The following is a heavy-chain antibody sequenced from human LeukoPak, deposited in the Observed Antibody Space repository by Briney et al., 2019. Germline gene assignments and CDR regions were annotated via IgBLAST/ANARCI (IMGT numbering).Heavy chain of an antibody. D-gene: IGHD3-3*01. Sequence: GGSLRLSCAASGFTFSDYYMSWIRQAPGKGLEWVSYISSSGSTIYYADSVKGRFTISRDNAKNSLYLQMNSLRAEDTAVYYCARGYDFWSGYLDWFDPWGQGTLVTVSS. CDR2: ISSSGSTI. CDR1: GFTFSDYY. V-gene: IGHV3-11*04. J-gene: IGHJ5*02. CDR3: ARGYDFWSGYLDWFDP.